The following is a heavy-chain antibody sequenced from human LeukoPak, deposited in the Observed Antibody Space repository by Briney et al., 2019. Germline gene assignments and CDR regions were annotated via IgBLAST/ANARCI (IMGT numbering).Heavy chain of an antibody. CDR1: GFTFSIYG. V-gene: IGHV3-30*18. J-gene: IGHJ4*02. CDR2: ISYDGSNK. D-gene: IGHD6-19*01. Sequence: GGSLRLSCAASGFTFSIYGMHWVRQAPGKGLEWVAIISYDGSNKYYPDSVKGRFTISRDDSKNTLYLQMNSLRTEDTAVYYCAKELTRPNRPVAGLNYWGQGTLVTVSS. CDR3: AKELTRPNRPVAGLNY.